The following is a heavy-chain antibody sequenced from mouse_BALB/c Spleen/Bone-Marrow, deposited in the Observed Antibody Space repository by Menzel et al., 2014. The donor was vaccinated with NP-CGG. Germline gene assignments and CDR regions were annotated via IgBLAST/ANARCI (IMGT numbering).Heavy chain of an antibody. V-gene: IGHV14-3*02. Sequence: EVQLVESGAELVKPGASVQLSCTASAFNIKDTYMHWVKQRPEQGLEWIGRIDPANGNIKYDPKFQGKATITADTSSNTAYLHLSSLTSEDTAVYYCSRGEDCWGQGTSVISSS. CDR3: SRGEDC. CDR1: AFNIKDTY. J-gene: IGHJ4*01. CDR2: IDPANGNI.